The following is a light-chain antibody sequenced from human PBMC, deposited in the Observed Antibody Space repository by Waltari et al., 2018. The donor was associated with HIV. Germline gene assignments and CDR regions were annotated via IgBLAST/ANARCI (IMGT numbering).Light chain of an antibody. CDR2: SSN. CDR3: MLFFRSSYL. V-gene: IGLV7-43*01. Sequence: QTVVTQEPSLSVAPGGTLTLTCSSATGPVSSGHYANWFQQKPGQPPRPLFYSSNKGHSFTPARFSASLVGDRAALTLSSVWPEDQADYFCMLFFRSSYLFGGGTKVTVL. CDR1: TGPVSSGHY. J-gene: IGLJ2*01.